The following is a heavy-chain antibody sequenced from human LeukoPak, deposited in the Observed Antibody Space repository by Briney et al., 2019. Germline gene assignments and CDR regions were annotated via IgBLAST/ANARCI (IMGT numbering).Heavy chain of an antibody. Sequence: PSGTLSLTCAVSGGSISSSNWWSWVRPPPGKGLEWIGEIYHSGSTNYNPSLKSRITMSVDKSKNQFSLKLSSVTAADTAVYYCARELNNYYGSGSPGYWGQGTLVTVSS. CDR3: ARELNNYYGSGSPGY. CDR1: GGSISSSNW. CDR2: IYHSGST. D-gene: IGHD3-10*01. V-gene: IGHV4-4*02. J-gene: IGHJ4*02.